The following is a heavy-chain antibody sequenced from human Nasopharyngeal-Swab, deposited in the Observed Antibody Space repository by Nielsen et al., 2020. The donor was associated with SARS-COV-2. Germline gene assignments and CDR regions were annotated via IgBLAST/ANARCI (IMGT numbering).Heavy chain of an antibody. V-gene: IGHV1-2*06. CDR3: ARGRITMVRGVRSFRAFDI. CDR1: GYTFTGYY. CDR2: INPNSGGT. J-gene: IGHJ3*02. D-gene: IGHD3-10*01. Sequence: ASVKVSCKASGYTFTGYYMHWVRQAPGQGLEWMGRINPNSGGTNYAQKFQGRVTMTRDTSISTAYMELSSLRSEDTAVYYCARGRITMVRGVRSFRAFDIWGQGTMVTVSS.